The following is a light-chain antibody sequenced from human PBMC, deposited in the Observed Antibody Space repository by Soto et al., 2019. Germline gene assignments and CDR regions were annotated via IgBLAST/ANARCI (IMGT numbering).Light chain of an antibody. CDR3: QQYAYLPFT. CDR2: DTS. CDR1: QDISNY. J-gene: IGKJ4*01. Sequence: DIQMTQSPSSLSASVGDRVTISCQASQDISNYLNWYQQKPGEAPKLLIYDTSNLETGVPSRFRGSTSGTDFTFTISSLQPEDFATYYCQQYAYLPFTFGGGTKVDIK. V-gene: IGKV1-33*01.